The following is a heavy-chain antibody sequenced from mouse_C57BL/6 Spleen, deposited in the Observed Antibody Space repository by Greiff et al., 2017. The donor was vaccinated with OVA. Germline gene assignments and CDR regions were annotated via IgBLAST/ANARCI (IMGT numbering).Heavy chain of an antibody. CDR1: GYTFTSYW. J-gene: IGHJ4*01. V-gene: IGHV1-7*01. CDR2: INPSSGYT. Sequence: VQLQQSGAELAKPGASVKLSCKASGYTFTSYWMHWVKQRPGQGLEWIGYINPSSGYTKYNQKFKDKATLTADKSSSTAYMQLSSLTYEDSAVYYCAKLYYDYREAMDYWGQGTSVTVSS. D-gene: IGHD2-4*01. CDR3: AKLYYDYREAMDY.